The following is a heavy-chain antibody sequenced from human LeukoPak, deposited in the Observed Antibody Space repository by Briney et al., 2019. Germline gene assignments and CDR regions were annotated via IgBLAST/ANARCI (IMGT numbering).Heavy chain of an antibody. V-gene: IGHV4-39*01. CDR3: ARRGRAAAGLDY. J-gene: IGHJ4*02. CDR1: GGSISSSSYY. CDR2: IYYSGST. D-gene: IGHD6-13*01. Sequence: SETLSLTCTVSGGSISSSSYYWGWIRQPPGKGLEWIGSIYYSGSTYYNPSLKSRVTISVDTSKNQFSLKLSSVTAADTAVHYCARRGRAAAGLDYWGQGTLVTVSS.